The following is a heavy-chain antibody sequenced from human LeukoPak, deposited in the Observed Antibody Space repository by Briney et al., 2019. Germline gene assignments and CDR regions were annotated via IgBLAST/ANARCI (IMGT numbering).Heavy chain of an antibody. D-gene: IGHD3-9*01. CDR2: ISGSGGST. J-gene: IGHJ4*02. Sequence: GGSLRLSCAASGFTFSSYAMSWVRQAPGKGLEWVSAISGSGGSTYYADSVKGRFTISRDNSKNTLYLQMKSLRAEDTAVYYCARVVLTGYWPSYFDYWGQGTLVTVSS. CDR3: ARVVLTGYWPSYFDY. CDR1: GFTFSSYA. V-gene: IGHV3-23*01.